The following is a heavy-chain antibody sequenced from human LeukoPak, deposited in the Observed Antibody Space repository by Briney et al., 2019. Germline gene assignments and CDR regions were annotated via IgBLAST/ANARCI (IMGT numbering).Heavy chain of an antibody. V-gene: IGHV4-34*01. Sequence: PSETLSLTCAVYGGSFGGGSFSGYYWTWIRLPPGKGLEWIGEINHGGSTNYNPSLKSRVTISVDTSKNQFSLKLSSVTAADTAVYYCAREHGSGSYGWFDPWGQGTLVTVSS. J-gene: IGHJ5*02. CDR3: AREHGSGSYGWFDP. CDR2: INHGGST. D-gene: IGHD3-10*01. CDR1: GGSFGGGSFSGYY.